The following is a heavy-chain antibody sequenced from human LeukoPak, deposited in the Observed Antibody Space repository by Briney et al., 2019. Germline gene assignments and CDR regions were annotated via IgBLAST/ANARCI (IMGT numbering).Heavy chain of an antibody. Sequence: SETLSLSCTVSGGSISSYYWSWIRQPPGKGLEWIGYIYYSGSTNYNPSLKSRVTISLDTSKNQFSLKLCSVTAADTAVYYCARDLVRGAYDYWGQGTLVTVSS. D-gene: IGHD3-10*01. J-gene: IGHJ4*02. CDR2: IYYSGST. CDR1: GGSISSYY. CDR3: ARDLVRGAYDY. V-gene: IGHV4-59*01.